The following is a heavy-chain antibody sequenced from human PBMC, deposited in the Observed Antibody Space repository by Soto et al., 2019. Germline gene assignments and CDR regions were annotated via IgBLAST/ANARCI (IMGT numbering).Heavy chain of an antibody. V-gene: IGHV3-21*01. CDR3: ATEITSGGSDY. CDR2: ISSSSSYI. Sequence: EVQLVESGGGLVKPGGSLRLSCAASGFTFSSYSMNWVRQAPGKGLEWVSSISSSSSYIYYADSVKGRFTISRDNAKNSLYLQMNSLRAEETAVYYCATEITSGGSDYWGQGTLVTVSS. J-gene: IGHJ4*02. D-gene: IGHD2-15*01. CDR1: GFTFSSYS.